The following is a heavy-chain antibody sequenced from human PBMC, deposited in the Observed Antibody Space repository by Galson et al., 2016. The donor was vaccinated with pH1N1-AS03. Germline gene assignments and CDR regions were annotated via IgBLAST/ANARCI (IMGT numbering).Heavy chain of an antibody. V-gene: IGHV3-11*04. CDR3: LRASDY. CDR1: GFTFSYYS. CDR2: ISSSGKTI. Sequence: SLRLSCSVSGFTFSYYSMSWFRQAPGEGLEWISYISSSGKTIHYADSVKGRFIISRDNVKNSLYLQMNSLRADDTAVYYCLRASDYWGQGTLVTVSS. J-gene: IGHJ4*02.